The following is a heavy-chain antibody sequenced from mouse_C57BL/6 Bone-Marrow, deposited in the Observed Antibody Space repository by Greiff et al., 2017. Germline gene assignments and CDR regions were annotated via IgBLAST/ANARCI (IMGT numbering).Heavy chain of an antibody. V-gene: IGHV1-52*01. Sequence: QVQLQQPGAELVRPGSSVTLSCKASGYTFTSYWMHWVKQRPIQGLEWIGNIDPSDSETHYNQKFKDKATLTVDKSSSTAYMQLSSLTSEDSAVYYCARSRWAWFAYWGQGTLVTVSA. CDR2: IDPSDSET. J-gene: IGHJ3*01. D-gene: IGHD1-1*02. CDR3: ARSRWAWFAY. CDR1: GYTFTSYW.